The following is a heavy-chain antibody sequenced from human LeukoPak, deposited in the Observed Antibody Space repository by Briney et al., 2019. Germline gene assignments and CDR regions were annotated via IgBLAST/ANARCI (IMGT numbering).Heavy chain of an antibody. V-gene: IGHV3-21*01. CDR1: GFTFNSYS. CDR2: ISSSSSYI. J-gene: IGHJ4*02. Sequence: GGSLRLSCAASGFTFNSYSMNWVRQAPGKGLEWVSSISSSSSYIYYADSVKGRFTISRDNAKNSLYLQMNSLRAEDTAVYYCARDYYDSSGPTYYDYWGQATLVTVSS. D-gene: IGHD3-22*01. CDR3: ARDYYDSSGPTYYDY.